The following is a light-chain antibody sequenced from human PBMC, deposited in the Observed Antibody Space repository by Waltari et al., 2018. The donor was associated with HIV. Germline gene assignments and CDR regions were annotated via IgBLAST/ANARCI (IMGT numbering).Light chain of an antibody. CDR3: QQYLSAPFT. CDR2: WAS. Sequence: DIVMTQSPDSLAVSLGERATINCKSSQSVLYSSNNENYLAWYQQKPGQPARFLIYWASTRESGVPDRFSGSGSGTDFTLTISSLQAEDVAIYYCQQYLSAPFTFGQGSKLEIK. V-gene: IGKV4-1*01. CDR1: QSVLYSSNNENY. J-gene: IGKJ2*01.